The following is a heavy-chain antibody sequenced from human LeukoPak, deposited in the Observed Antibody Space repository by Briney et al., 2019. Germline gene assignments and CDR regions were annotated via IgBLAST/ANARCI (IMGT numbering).Heavy chain of an antibody. Sequence: GGSLRLSCAASGFTFSSYAMHWVRQAPGKGLEWVAVISYDGSNRYYADSVKGRFTISRDNSKNTLYLQLNSLRAADTAAYYCAKAGSIRFDYWGQGTLVTVSS. V-gene: IGHV3-30*04. CDR3: AKAGSIRFDY. D-gene: IGHD3-3*02. J-gene: IGHJ4*02. CDR1: GFTFSSYA. CDR2: ISYDGSNR.